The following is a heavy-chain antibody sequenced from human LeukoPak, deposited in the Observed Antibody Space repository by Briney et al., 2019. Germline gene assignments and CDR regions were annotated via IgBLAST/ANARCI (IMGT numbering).Heavy chain of an antibody. CDR2: IYSGGST. Sequence: GSLRLSCAASGFTVSSNYMSWVRQAPGKGLEWVSVIYSGGSTYYADSVKGRFTISRDNAKNSLYLQMNSLRPEDTAVYFCARDRHVPGLYYYYMDVWGKGTTVTVSS. J-gene: IGHJ6*03. CDR3: ARDRHVPGLYYYYMDV. D-gene: IGHD6-6*01. V-gene: IGHV3-53*01. CDR1: GFTVSSNY.